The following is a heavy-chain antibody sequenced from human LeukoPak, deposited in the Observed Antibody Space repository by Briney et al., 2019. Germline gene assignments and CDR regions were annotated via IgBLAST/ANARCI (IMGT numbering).Heavy chain of an antibody. CDR1: GFTFGDYA. V-gene: IGHV3-49*03. CDR2: IRSKAYGGTT. Sequence: RSLRLSCTASGFTFGDYAMSWFRQAPGRGLEWVGFIRSKAYGGTTEYAASVKGRFTISRDDSKSIAYLQMNSLKTEDTAVYYCTRGIAVAAEARGRDHFDYWGQGTLVTVSS. CDR3: TRGIAVAAEARGRDHFDY. D-gene: IGHD6-19*01. J-gene: IGHJ4*02.